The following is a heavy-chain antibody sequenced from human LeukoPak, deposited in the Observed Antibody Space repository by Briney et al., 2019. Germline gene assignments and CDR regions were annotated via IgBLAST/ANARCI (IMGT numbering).Heavy chain of an antibody. CDR3: ARDAGTHHTPSAFGYYYYYYMDV. J-gene: IGHJ6*03. CDR2: ISYDGSNK. Sequence: PGGSLRLSCAASGFTFSSYAMHWVRQAPGKGLEWVAVISYDGSNKYYADSVKGRFTISRDNSKNTLYLQMNSLRAEDTAVYYCARDAGTHHTPSAFGYYYYYYMDVWGKGTTVTVSS. D-gene: IGHD1-14*01. V-gene: IGHV3-30*04. CDR1: GFTFSSYA.